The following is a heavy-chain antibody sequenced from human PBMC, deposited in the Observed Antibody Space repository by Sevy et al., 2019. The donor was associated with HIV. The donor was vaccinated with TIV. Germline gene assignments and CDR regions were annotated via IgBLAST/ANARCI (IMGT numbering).Heavy chain of an antibody. Sequence: GGSLRLSCAASGFTFNIYAMSWVRQAPGKGLEWLSAISGGGDGTYYADSVKGRFTISGDNSRNTLYLQMNGLRAEDRAVYYCAKRPYYYYNSDGHLVSSTDEADYWGQGTLVTVSS. CDR1: GFTFNIYA. D-gene: IGHD3-22*01. V-gene: IGHV3-23*01. CDR2: ISGGGDGT. J-gene: IGHJ4*02. CDR3: AKRPYYYYNSDGHLVSSTDEADY.